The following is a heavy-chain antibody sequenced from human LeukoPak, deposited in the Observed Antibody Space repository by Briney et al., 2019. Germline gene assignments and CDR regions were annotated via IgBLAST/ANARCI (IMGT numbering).Heavy chain of an antibody. CDR2: ISWDGRSP. V-gene: IGHV3-43*01. CDR1: GFTFDDYC. Sequence: GGSLRLSCTASGFTFDDYCMHWVRQTPGEGLGCVSLISWDGRSPPHAASAKARSTISTESSQPSLNLQMNSLRTQHTALYYCATPHVVYYYMEAWGNGTTVTVSS. D-gene: IGHD2-15*01. J-gene: IGHJ6*03. CDR3: ATPHVVYYYMEA.